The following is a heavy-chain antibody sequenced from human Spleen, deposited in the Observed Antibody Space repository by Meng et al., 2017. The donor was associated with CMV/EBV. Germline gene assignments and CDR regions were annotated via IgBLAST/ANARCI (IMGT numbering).Heavy chain of an antibody. CDR2: ISYDGSNK. D-gene: IGHD3-22*01. CDR1: GFTFSSYA. J-gene: IGHJ4*02. CDR3: AKGQFFYESGGYLILDS. V-gene: IGHV3-30*04. Sequence: GGSLRLSCAASGFTFSSYAMHWVRQAPGKGLEWVAVISYDGSNKYYADSVKGRFTISRDNSKNTLYLQMNSLRAEDTAVYYCAKGQFFYESGGYLILDSWGQGALVTVSS.